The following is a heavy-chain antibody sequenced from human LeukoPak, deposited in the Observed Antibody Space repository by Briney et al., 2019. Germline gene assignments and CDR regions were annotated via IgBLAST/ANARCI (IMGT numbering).Heavy chain of an antibody. D-gene: IGHD6-13*01. CDR1: GFTFSSYS. CDR2: ISSSSSTI. V-gene: IGHV3-48*01. J-gene: IGHJ3*02. Sequence: GGSLRPSCAASGFTFSSYSMNWVRQAPGKGLEWVSYISSSSSTIYYADSVKGRFTISRDNAKNSLYLQMNSLRAEDTAVYYCASLERDSSSWYPDHDAFDIWGQGTMVTVS. CDR3: ASLERDSSSWYPDHDAFDI.